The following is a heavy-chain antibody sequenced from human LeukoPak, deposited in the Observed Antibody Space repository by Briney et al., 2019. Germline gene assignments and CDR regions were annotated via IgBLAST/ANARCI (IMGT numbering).Heavy chain of an antibody. CDR3: ARVSTATVTTEH. Sequence: SETLSLTCTVSGGSVSSSSYYWSWIRQPPGKGLEWIGYIYYSGSTNYNPSLKSRVTISVDMSKNQFSLKLNSVTAADTAVYYCARVSTATVTTEHWGQGTLVTVSS. D-gene: IGHD4-11*01. CDR1: GGSVSSSSYY. V-gene: IGHV4-61*01. CDR2: IYYSGST. J-gene: IGHJ1*01.